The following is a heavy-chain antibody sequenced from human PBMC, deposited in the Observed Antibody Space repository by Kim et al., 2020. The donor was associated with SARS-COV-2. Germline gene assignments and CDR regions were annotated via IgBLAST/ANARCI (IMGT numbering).Heavy chain of an antibody. CDR3: AKAYSSGPDAFDI. CDR2: ISWNSGSI. V-gene: IGHV3-9*01. Sequence: GESLRLSCAASGFTFGDYAMHWVRQAPGKGLEWVSGISWNSGSIGYADSVKGRFTISRDNAKNSLYLQMNSLRAEDTALYYCAKAYSSGPDAFDIWGQGTMVTVSS. CDR1: GFTFGDYA. D-gene: IGHD2-15*01. J-gene: IGHJ3*02.